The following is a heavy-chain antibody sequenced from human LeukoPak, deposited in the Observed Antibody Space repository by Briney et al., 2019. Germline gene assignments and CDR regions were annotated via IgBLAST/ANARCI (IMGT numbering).Heavy chain of an antibody. Sequence: SETLSLTCAVSGYSISSGNYWVWIRQPPGHGLEWTGGIYHSGSTYYNPSLKSRVTMSVDTSKNQFSLKLSSVTAADTAVYYCARAPRDSSSSNYMRRFDYWGQGTLVTVSS. D-gene: IGHD3-22*01. CDR2: IYHSGST. J-gene: IGHJ4*02. V-gene: IGHV4-38-2*01. CDR1: GYSISSGNY. CDR3: ARAPRDSSSSNYMRRFDY.